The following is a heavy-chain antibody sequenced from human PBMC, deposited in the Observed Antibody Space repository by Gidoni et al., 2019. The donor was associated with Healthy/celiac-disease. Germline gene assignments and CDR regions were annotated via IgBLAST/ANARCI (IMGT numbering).Heavy chain of an antibody. CDR1: GFTFSSYA. D-gene: IGHD6-13*01. V-gene: IGHV3-23*01. Sequence: EVQLLESGGGLVQPGGSLRPSCAASGFTFSSYAMSLVRQAPGKGLECVSAIRGSGGSTYYADSVKGRFTISRDNSKNTLYLQMNSLRAEDTAVYYCAKRRYSSSWYYFDYWGQGTLVTVSS. J-gene: IGHJ4*02. CDR2: IRGSGGST. CDR3: AKRRYSSSWYYFDY.